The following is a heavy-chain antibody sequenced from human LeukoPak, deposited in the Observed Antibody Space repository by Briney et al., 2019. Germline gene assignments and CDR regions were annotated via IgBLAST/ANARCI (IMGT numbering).Heavy chain of an antibody. CDR1: GYTFTSYG. Sequence: PGASVKVSCKASGYTFTSYGISWVRQAPGQGLEWMGWISAYNGNTNYAQKLQGRVTMTTDTSTSTAHMELRSLRSDDTAVYYCARDQGHSKFDYWGQGTLVTVSS. D-gene: IGHD4-11*01. J-gene: IGHJ4*02. CDR3: ARDQGHSKFDY. CDR2: ISAYNGNT. V-gene: IGHV1-18*01.